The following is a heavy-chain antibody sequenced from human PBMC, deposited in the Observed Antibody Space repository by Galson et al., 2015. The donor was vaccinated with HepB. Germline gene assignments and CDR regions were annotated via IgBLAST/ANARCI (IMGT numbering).Heavy chain of an antibody. D-gene: IGHD3-22*01. Sequence: SVKVSCKASGYTFTSYGISWVRQAPGQGLEWMGWISAYNGNTNYAQKLQGRVTMTTDTSTSTAYMELRSLRSDDTAVYYCARGRGYYDSSGYYYSRPDYWGQGTLVTVSS. CDR2: ISAYNGNT. CDR1: GYTFTSYG. CDR3: ARGRGYYDSSGYYYSRPDY. J-gene: IGHJ4*02. V-gene: IGHV1-18*01.